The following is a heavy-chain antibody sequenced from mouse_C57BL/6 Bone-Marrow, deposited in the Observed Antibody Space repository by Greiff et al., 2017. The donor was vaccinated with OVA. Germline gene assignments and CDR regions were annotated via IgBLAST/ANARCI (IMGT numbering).Heavy chain of an antibody. V-gene: IGHV8-2*01. CDR2: WNNDNY. CDR3: WRELRYFDV. J-gene: IGHJ1*03. Sequence: QVTLKESGPGILQPSQTLSLACPFPGFSLVTPGLVLSWLLNPSGKPLEWLASIWNNDNYYNPSLKSRLTISKETSNYQVFLKLTSVDTADSATYYGAWRELRYFDVWGTGTTVTVSS. CDR1: FSLVTPGLVL. D-gene: IGHD1-1*01.